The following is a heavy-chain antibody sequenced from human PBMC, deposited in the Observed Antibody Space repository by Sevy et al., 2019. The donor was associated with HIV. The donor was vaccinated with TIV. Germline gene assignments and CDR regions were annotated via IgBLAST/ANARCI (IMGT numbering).Heavy chain of an antibody. D-gene: IGHD3-10*01. Sequence: ASVKVSCKASGYTFTSYGISWVRQAPGQGLEWMGWISAYNGNTNYAQKLQGRVTMTTDTSTSTAYMELRGLRSDDTAVYYCARVQDYYGSGSYYPGRRLRYFDYWGQGTLVTVSS. CDR3: ARVQDYYGSGSYYPGRRLRYFDY. V-gene: IGHV1-18*01. J-gene: IGHJ4*02. CDR2: ISAYNGNT. CDR1: GYTFTSYG.